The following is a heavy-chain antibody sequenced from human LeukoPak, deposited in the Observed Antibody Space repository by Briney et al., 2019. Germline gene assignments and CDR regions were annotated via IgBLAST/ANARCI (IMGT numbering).Heavy chain of an antibody. J-gene: IGHJ4*02. CDR1: GYTFSSYG. Sequence: ASVKVSCKASGYTFSSYGISWVRQAPGQGLEWMGIINPSGGSTSYAQKFQGRVTMTRDMSTSTVYMELSSLRSEDTAVYYCAGRHFYYFDYWGQGTLVTVSS. D-gene: IGHD3-3*02. V-gene: IGHV1-46*01. CDR2: INPSGGST. CDR3: AGRHFYYFDY.